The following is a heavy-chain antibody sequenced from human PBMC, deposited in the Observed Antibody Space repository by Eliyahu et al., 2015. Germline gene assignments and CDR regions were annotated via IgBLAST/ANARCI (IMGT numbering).Heavy chain of an antibody. J-gene: IGHJ4*02. CDR2: IYPGDSDT. V-gene: IGHV5-51*03. CDR1: GHNFINYW. CDR3: ARDHRNSYAY. D-gene: IGHD2-8*01. Sequence: EVQLVQSGAEVKKPGESLKISCKXSGHNFINYWXGWVRQMPGKGLEWMGIIYPGDSDTRYSPSFQGHVTISADKSTSTAYLQWSSLEASDTAMYYCARDHRNSYAYWGQGTLVTVSS.